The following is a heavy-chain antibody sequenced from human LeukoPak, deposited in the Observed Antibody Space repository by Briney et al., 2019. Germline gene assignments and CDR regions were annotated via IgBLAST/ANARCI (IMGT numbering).Heavy chain of an antibody. J-gene: IGHJ6*03. CDR3: AKDKGDSAYYYMDV. CDR2: ISWDGGST. Sequence: GGSLRLSCAASGFTFDDYTMHWVRQAPGKGLEWVSLISWDGGSTYYADSVKGRFTISRDNSKNSLYLQMNSLRTEDTALYYCAKDKGDSAYYYMDVWGKGTTVTVSS. V-gene: IGHV3-43*01. CDR1: GFTFDDYT. D-gene: IGHD3-16*01.